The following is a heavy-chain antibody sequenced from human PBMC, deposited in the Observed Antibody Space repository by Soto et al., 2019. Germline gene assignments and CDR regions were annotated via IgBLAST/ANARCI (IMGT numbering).Heavy chain of an antibody. J-gene: IGHJ3*02. V-gene: IGHV3-53*02. Sequence: EMQLVETGGGLIQPGGSLRLSCAASGFTVSSDHMSWVRQAPGKGLEWISVIYYGGTTYYADSVQGRFTVSRDSSKNTLYLQMNDLRPDDTAVYYCARGAAGFDIWGQGTMVTVS. CDR1: GFTVSSDH. CDR3: ARGAAGFDI. CDR2: IYYGGTT. D-gene: IGHD6-13*01.